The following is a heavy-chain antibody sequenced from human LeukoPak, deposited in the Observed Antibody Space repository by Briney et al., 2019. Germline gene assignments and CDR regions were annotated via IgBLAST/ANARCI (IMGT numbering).Heavy chain of an antibody. CDR3: ARDGGRHCSGGSCYSGDYYYYMDV. V-gene: IGHV1-46*01. D-gene: IGHD2-15*01. Sequence: GASVKVSCKASGYTFTSYYMHWVRQAPGQGLEWMGLINPSGGSTSYAQKFQGRVTMTRDMSTSTVYMELSSLRSEDTAVYYCARDGGRHCSGGSCYSGDYYYYMDVWGKGTTVTVSS. J-gene: IGHJ6*03. CDR2: INPSGGST. CDR1: GYTFTSYY.